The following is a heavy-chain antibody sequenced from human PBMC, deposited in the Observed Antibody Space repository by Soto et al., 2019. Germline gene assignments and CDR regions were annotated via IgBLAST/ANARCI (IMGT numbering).Heavy chain of an antibody. CDR3: AREIAARGFHF. D-gene: IGHD6-6*01. Sequence: QVQLVQSGAEVRKPGSSVRVSCKTSGGNFKNYGLSWVRQAPGRGLEWMGGIVPSFGMANYGQIFQGRVTITADESTDTVYMELSGLKYEDTAVYYCAREIAARGFHFWGQGTLLTVSS. J-gene: IGHJ4*02. CDR2: IVPSFGMA. V-gene: IGHV1-69*12. CDR1: GGNFKNYG.